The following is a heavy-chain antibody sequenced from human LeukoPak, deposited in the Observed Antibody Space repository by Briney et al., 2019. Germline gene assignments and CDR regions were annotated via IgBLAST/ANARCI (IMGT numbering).Heavy chain of an antibody. CDR2: IISGGGHT. D-gene: IGHD5-18*01. CDR3: AKCRGIQPFYYYMDV. V-gene: IGHV3-23*01. Sequence: PGGSLRLSCAASGFTFSSYAMTWVRQAPGKGLEWVSTIISGGGHTYYGDSVKGRFSISRDNSKNTLYLQMNSLRAEDTAVYYCAKCRGIQPFYYYMDVWGKGTTVTVSS. J-gene: IGHJ6*03. CDR1: GFTFSSYA.